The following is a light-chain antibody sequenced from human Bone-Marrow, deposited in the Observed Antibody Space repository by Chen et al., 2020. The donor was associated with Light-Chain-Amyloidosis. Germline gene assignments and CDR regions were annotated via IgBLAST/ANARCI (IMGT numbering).Light chain of an antibody. CDR1: QTISSNY. CDR2: GSS. J-gene: IGKJ4*01. Sequence: EIVLTQSPGTLYLSPGEGANLSCRASQTISSNYLTWYQQQFGQAPRLLIYGSSSRATGIPDRFTGSGSGTDFTLTINRLEPEDFAMYYCQQYGTSPLTFGGGTKVEIK. CDR3: QQYGTSPLT. V-gene: IGKV3-20*01.